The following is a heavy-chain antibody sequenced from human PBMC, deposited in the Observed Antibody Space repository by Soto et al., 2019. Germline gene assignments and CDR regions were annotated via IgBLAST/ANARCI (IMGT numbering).Heavy chain of an antibody. CDR2: IYYSGNT. D-gene: IGHD1-26*01. CDR3: ARRVGATHFDY. CDR1: ADSITGYH. J-gene: IGHJ4*02. V-gene: IGHV4-59*01. Sequence: SETLSLTCIVSADSITGYHWSWIRHPPGRGLEWIGDIYYSGNTRYSPSLQSRLTISVDTSKREFSLKLSSLTAADTAVYYCARRVGATHFDYWGQGLLVTVSS.